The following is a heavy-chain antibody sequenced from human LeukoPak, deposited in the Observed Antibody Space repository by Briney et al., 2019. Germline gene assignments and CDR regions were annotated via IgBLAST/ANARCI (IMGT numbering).Heavy chain of an antibody. J-gene: IGHJ4*02. CDR3: ARGVGGDYVAYYFDY. Sequence: NSSQTLSLTCAVSAASISSGGYSWSWIRQPPGKGLEWIGYIYHSGSTYYNPCLKSRVTISVDRSKNQCSLKLSSVTAADTAVYYCARGVGGDYVAYYFDYWGQGTLVTVSS. CDR1: AASISSGGYS. CDR2: IYHSGST. V-gene: IGHV4-30-2*01. D-gene: IGHD4-17*01.